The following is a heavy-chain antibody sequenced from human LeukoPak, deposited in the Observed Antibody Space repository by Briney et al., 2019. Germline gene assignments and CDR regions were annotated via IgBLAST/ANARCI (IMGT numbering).Heavy chain of an antibody. D-gene: IGHD6-13*01. Sequence: SETLSLTCAVYGGSFSGYYWSWIRQPPGKGLEWIGEIDHSGRTNSNPSLKSRVTISVDMSKNQFSLRLTSVTAADTAVYYCARKSIVTAGRKPYDYWDQGTLVTASS. CDR3: ARKSIVTAGRKPYDY. V-gene: IGHV4-34*01. J-gene: IGHJ4*02. CDR2: IDHSGRT. CDR1: GGSFSGYY.